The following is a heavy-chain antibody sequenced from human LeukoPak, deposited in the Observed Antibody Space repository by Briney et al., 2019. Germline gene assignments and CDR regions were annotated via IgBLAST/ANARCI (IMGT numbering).Heavy chain of an antibody. V-gene: IGHV4-34*01. Sequence: SETLSLTCAVYGGSFSGYYWSWIRQPPGKGLEWIGEINHSGSTNYNPSLKSRVTISVDTSKNQFSLKLSSVTAAETAVYYCARGQYSSGWYDYWGQGTLVTVSS. CDR2: INHSGST. CDR3: ARGQYSSGWYDY. CDR1: GGSFSGYY. J-gene: IGHJ4*02. D-gene: IGHD6-19*01.